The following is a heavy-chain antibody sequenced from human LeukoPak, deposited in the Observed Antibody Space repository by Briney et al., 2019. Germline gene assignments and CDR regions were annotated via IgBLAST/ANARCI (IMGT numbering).Heavy chain of an antibody. J-gene: IGHJ3*02. CDR3: ARALYYDFWSGSPDDAFDI. V-gene: IGHV3-20*01. CDR2: INWNGGST. CDR1: GFTFSSYW. D-gene: IGHD3-3*01. Sequence: GGSLRLSRAASGFTFSSYWMSWVRQAPGKGLEWVSDINWNGGSTGYADSVKGRFTISRDNAKNSLYLQMNSLRAEDTALYHCARALYYDFWSGSPDDAFDIWGQGTMVTVSS.